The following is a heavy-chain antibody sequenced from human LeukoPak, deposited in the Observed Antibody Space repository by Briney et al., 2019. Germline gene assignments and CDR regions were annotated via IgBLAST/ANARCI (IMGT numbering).Heavy chain of an antibody. CDR1: GFTFSSYD. D-gene: IGHD3-22*01. CDR3: AKDRQTMIVVVMTD. V-gene: IGHV3-23*01. J-gene: IGHJ4*02. Sequence: GGSLRLSCAASGFTFSSYDMHWVRQAPGKGLEWVSGISGSGGSPYYADSVKGRFTISRDNSKNTLYLQMNSLRAEDTAVYYCAKDRQTMIVVVMTDWGQGTLVTVSS. CDR2: ISGSGGSP.